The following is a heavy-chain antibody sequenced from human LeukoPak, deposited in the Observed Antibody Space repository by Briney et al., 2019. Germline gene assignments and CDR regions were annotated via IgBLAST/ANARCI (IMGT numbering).Heavy chain of an antibody. J-gene: IGHJ3*01. Sequence: GGSLRLSCAASGFTFSSYSMNWVRQAPGKGLEWVSSISSSSSYIYYADSVKGRFTISRDNSKNTLYLQMNSLRAEDTAVYYCAKDARYYYDSSGPWGQGTMVTVSS. CDR3: AKDARYYYDSSGP. CDR2: ISSSSSYI. D-gene: IGHD3-22*01. V-gene: IGHV3-21*04. CDR1: GFTFSSYS.